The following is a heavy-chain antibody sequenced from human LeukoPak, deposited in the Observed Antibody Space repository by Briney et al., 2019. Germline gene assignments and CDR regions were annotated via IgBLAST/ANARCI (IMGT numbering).Heavy chain of an antibody. CDR1: GFTFSSSW. J-gene: IGHJ4*02. CDR2: VQHIGGET. CDR3: ATYSILNAREFRY. V-gene: IGHV3-7*01. D-gene: IGHD4-11*01. Sequence: GGSLRLSCAGSGFTFSSSWMGWVRPAPGKGLEWVANVQHIGGETYYVDSVKGRFTISRDNAKNSVYLQMNSLGADDTAVYYCATYSILNAREFRYWGQGTLVTVSS.